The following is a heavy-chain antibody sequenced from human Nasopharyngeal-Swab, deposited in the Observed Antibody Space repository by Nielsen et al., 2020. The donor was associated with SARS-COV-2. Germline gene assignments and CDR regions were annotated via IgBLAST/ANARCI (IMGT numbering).Heavy chain of an antibody. Sequence: GESLKISCAASGFTVSSNYMSWVRQAPGKGLEWVSVIYSGGSTYYADSVKGRFTISRDNSKNTLYLQMNSLRAEDTAVYYRAREGTTYYYDSSGYYSEYYFDYWGQGTLVTVSS. CDR1: GFTVSSNY. CDR2: IYSGGST. J-gene: IGHJ4*02. CDR3: AREGTTYYYDSSGYYSEYYFDY. D-gene: IGHD3-22*01. V-gene: IGHV3-66*01.